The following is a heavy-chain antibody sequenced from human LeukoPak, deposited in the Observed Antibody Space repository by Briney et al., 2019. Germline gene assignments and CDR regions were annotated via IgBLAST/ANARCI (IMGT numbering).Heavy chain of an antibody. J-gene: IGHJ4*02. CDR1: GYTFGNYW. Sequence: GESLKISCQTSGYTFGNYWIGWVRQKSGKGLGWMGIIYGDDFDTRYSSSFQGQVTISADKSNRTAYLHWSSLKASDTAIYFCARSEWLLPLGGFDFWGQGNRDGVSS. CDR2: IYGDDFDT. D-gene: IGHD3-3*01. V-gene: IGHV5-51*01. CDR3: ARSEWLLPLGGFDF.